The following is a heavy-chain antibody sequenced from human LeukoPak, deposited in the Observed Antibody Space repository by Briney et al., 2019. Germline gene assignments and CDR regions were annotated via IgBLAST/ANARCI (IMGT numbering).Heavy chain of an antibody. D-gene: IGHD7-27*01. Sequence: GGSLRLSCAASGFTFSSYAMTWVRQAPGKGLEWVSGITNSGGSTYYADSVRGRFTISRDNSKNTLYLQMNNLRVEDTAVYFCAKPWGEFFFDYWGQGTLVTVSS. CDR3: AKPWGEFFFDY. V-gene: IGHV3-23*01. CDR1: GFTFSSYA. J-gene: IGHJ4*02. CDR2: ITNSGGST.